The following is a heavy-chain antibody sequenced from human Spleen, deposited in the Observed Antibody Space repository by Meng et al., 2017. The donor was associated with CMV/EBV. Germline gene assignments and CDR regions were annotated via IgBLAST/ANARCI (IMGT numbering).Heavy chain of an antibody. CDR1: GYSFTSYW. CDR3: ARRRDFWGLFDY. CDR2: IYPGDSDT. J-gene: IGHJ4*02. Sequence: GGSLRLSCKGSGYSFTSYWIGWVRQMPGKGLEWMGIIYPGDSDTRYSPSFQGQVTISADKSISTAYLQWSSLKASDTAMYYCARRRDFWGLFDYWGQGTLVTVSS. D-gene: IGHD3-3*01. V-gene: IGHV5-51*01.